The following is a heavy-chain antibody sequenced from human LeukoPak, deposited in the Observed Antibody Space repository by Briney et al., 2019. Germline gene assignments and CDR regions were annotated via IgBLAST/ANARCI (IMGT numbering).Heavy chain of an antibody. J-gene: IGHJ4*02. V-gene: IGHV3-48*03. CDR1: GFTFSSYE. CDR3: ARLGIAAALLPDY. CDR2: ISSSGSTI. D-gene: IGHD6-13*01. Sequence: GGSLRLSCAASGFTFSSYEMNWVRQAPGKGLEWVSYISSSGSTIYYADSVKGRFTISRDNAKNSLYLQMNSLRAEDTAVYYCARLGIAAALLPDYWGQGTLVTVSS.